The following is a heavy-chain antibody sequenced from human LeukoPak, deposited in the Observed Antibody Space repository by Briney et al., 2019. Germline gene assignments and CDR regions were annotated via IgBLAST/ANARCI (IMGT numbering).Heavy chain of an antibody. V-gene: IGHV3-23*01. Sequence: GGSLRPSCAASGLTFSDYAMSWVRQAPGQGLEWVSGISGSAQRTYYADSVKGRFTISRDNFKRTLYLEMNSLRAEDTAVYYCAKRYIANTGPIDYWGQGTLVTVSS. CDR1: GLTFSDYA. D-gene: IGHD1-1*01. J-gene: IGHJ4*02. CDR2: ISGSAQRT. CDR3: AKRYIANTGPIDY.